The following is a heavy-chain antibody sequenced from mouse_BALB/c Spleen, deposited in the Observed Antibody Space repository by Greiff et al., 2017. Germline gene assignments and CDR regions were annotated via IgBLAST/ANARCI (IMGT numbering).Heavy chain of an antibody. CDR3: ARSTLLRLRYYYAMDY. CDR2: ISYSGST. Sequence: EVKLQESGPGLVKPSQSLSLTCTVTGYSITSDYAWNWIRQFPGNKLEWKGYISYSGSTSYNPSLKSRISITRDTSKNQFFLQLNSVTTEDTATYYCARSTLLRLRYYYAMDYWGQGTSVTVSS. V-gene: IGHV3-2*02. CDR1: GYSITSDYA. J-gene: IGHJ4*01. D-gene: IGHD1-2*01.